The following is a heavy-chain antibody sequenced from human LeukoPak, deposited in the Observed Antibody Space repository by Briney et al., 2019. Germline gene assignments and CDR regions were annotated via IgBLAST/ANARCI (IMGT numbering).Heavy chain of an antibody. V-gene: IGHV3-23*01. CDR2: ISGSGGST. D-gene: IGHD3-22*01. Sequence: PGGSLRLSCAASGFTFSSYAMSWVRQAPRKGLEWVSGISGSGGSTFYADSVKGRFTISRDNSRNTLYLQMNSLRAEDTAVYYCAKVYYDSVGYYCPFDYWGQGTLVTVSS. J-gene: IGHJ4*02. CDR3: AKVYYDSVGYYCPFDY. CDR1: GFTFSSYA.